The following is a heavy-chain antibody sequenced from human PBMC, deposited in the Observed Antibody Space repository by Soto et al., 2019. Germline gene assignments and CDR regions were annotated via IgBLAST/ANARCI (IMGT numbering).Heavy chain of an antibody. CDR2: INPNSGGT. Sequence: QVQLVQSGAEVKKPGASVKVSCKASGYTFTGYYMHWVRQALGQGHEWMGWINPNSGGTNYAQKLQGRVTMTRDTTISTAYMELSRRRSDDTAVYYCARDHLRRTASSPSYYYYGMDVWGQGTTVTVSS. D-gene: IGHD6-6*01. J-gene: IGHJ6*02. V-gene: IGHV1-2*02. CDR3: ARDHLRRTASSPSYYYYGMDV. CDR1: GYTFTGYY.